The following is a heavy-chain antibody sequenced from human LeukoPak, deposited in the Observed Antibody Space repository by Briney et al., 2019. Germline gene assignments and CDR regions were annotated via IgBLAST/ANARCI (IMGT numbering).Heavy chain of an antibody. Sequence: SQTLSLACTVSGGSISSGSYYWSWIRQPAGKGLEWIGRIYTSGSTNYNPSLKSRVTISVDTSKDQFSLKLSSVTAADTAVYYCARDIAHYYDSSGYYHNWFDPWGQGTLVTVSS. CDR1: GGSISSGSYY. V-gene: IGHV4-61*02. D-gene: IGHD3-22*01. CDR3: ARDIAHYYDSSGYYHNWFDP. J-gene: IGHJ5*02. CDR2: IYTSGST.